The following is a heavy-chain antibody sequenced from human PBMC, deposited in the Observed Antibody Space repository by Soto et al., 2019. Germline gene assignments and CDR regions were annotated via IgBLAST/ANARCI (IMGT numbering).Heavy chain of an antibody. CDR1: GASMSSGGYY. CDR2: IYYSGST. CDR3: ARDRHNNFFDP. Sequence: QVQLQESGPGLVKPSQTLSLTCTVSGASMSSGGYYWTRIRQFPGKCLESIGYIYYSGSTYYNPSLESRVAISLDTSRSQCSLTLHSVTAADTAIYYCARDRHNNFFDPWGQGTLVTVSS. D-gene: IGHD6-6*01. V-gene: IGHV4-31*03. J-gene: IGHJ5*02.